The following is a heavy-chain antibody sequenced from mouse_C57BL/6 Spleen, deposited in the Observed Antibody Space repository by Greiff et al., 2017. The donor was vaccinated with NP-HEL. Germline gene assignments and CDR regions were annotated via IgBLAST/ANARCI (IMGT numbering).Heavy chain of an antibody. CDR1: GYTFTDYY. CDR3: ARPLYYGSSNWYFDV. J-gene: IGHJ1*03. CDR2: INPYNGGT. D-gene: IGHD1-1*01. V-gene: IGHV1-19*01. Sequence: EVQLQQSGPVLVKPGASVKMSCKASGYTFTDYYMNWVKQSHGKSLEWIGVINPYNGGTSYNQKFKGKATLTVDKSSSTAYIELNSLTSEDSAVYYCARPLYYGSSNWYFDVWGTGTTVTVSS.